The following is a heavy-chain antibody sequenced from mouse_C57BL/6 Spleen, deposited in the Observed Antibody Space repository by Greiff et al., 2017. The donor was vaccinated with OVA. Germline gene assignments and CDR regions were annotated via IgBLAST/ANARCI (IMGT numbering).Heavy chain of an antibody. D-gene: IGHD4-1*01. V-gene: IGHV1-78*01. CDR1: GYTFTDHT. J-gene: IGHJ4*01. CDR2: IYPSDGST. CDR3: ARGSWDYAMDY. Sequence: QVQLQQSDAELVKPGASVKISCKVSGYTFTDHTIHWMKQRPEQGLEWIGYIYPSDGSTKYNEKFKGKATLTADKSSSPAYMQLNSLTSEDSAVYVCARGSWDYAMDYWGQGTSVTVSS.